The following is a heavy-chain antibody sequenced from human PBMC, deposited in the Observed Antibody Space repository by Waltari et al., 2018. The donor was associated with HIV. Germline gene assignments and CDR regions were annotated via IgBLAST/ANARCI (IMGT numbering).Heavy chain of an antibody. Sequence: EVQLVESGGGLVQPGRSLRLSCAASGFTFPDSAMPWVRQVPGKGLEWVSGITWNSGITGYADSVKGRFTISRDNAKNSLYLQMNSLRAEDTALYYCVKDGGLSSRHYYVGYFDYWGQGTLVTVSS. J-gene: IGHJ4*02. V-gene: IGHV3-9*01. CDR3: VKDGGLSSRHYYVGYFDY. CDR1: GFTFPDSA. D-gene: IGHD3-22*01. CDR2: ITWNSGIT.